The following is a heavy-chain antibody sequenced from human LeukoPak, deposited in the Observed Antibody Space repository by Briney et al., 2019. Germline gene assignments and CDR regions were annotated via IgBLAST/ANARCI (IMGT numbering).Heavy chain of an antibody. CDR3: ARGVEYDCAPFDY. Sequence: GGSLRLSCAASGFTYSNYAMIWVRQAPGKGLEWVSSISSSSSYIYYADSVKGRFTISRDNAKNSLYLQMNSLRAEDTAVYYCARGVEYDCAPFDYWGQGTLVTVSS. J-gene: IGHJ4*02. V-gene: IGHV3-21*01. CDR1: GFTYSNYA. D-gene: IGHD2-21*02. CDR2: ISSSSSYI.